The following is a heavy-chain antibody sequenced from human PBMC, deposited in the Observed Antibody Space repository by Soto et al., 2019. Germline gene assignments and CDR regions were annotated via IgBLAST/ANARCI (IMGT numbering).Heavy chain of an antibody. CDR3: ASLSGSYGVDP. CDR1: GFSFSSYE. J-gene: IGHJ5*02. CDR2: ISSSGSDT. V-gene: IGHV3-48*03. D-gene: IGHD1-26*01. Sequence: EAQLVESGGDLVQPGGSLRLSCAGSGFSFSSYEMNWVRQAPGKGVEWVSHISSSGSDTYYADSVKARFTISRDNAQNSLYLQMTRLRAEGAAIYYCASLSGSYGVDPWGQGTLVTVSS.